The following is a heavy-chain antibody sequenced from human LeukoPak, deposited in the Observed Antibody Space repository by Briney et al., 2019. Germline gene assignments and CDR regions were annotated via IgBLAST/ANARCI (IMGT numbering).Heavy chain of an antibody. CDR3: ARDLFGLSSTSFGRWFDP. D-gene: IGHD2-2*01. CDR2: IDYSGST. J-gene: IGHJ5*02. Sequence: PSQTLSLTCTVSGGSISSGGYYWSWIRQHPGKGLEWIGYIDYSGSTYYNPSLKSRVTISVDTSKNQFSLKLSSVTAADTAVYYCARDLFGLSSTSFGRWFDPWGQGTLVTVSS. CDR1: GGSISSGGYY. V-gene: IGHV4-31*03.